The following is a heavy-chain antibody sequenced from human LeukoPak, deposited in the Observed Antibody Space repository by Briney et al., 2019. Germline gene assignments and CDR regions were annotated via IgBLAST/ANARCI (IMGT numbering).Heavy chain of an antibody. Sequence: GGSLRLSCAASGFTFSSYWMHWVRQAPGKGLVWVASINSDDSSTTYADSVKGRFIISRDNAKNTLYLQMNSLRAEDTAVYYCTTLYSGAMDYWGQGTMVTVSS. D-gene: IGHD1-26*01. CDR2: INSDDSST. CDR1: GFTFSSYW. J-gene: IGHJ4*02. CDR3: TTLYSGAMDY. V-gene: IGHV3-74*01.